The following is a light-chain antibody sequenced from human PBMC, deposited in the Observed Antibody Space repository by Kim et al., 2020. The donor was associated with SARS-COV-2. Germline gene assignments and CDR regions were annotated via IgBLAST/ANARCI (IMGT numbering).Light chain of an antibody. CDR2: VVS. CDR3: CSYAGSYTYV. Sequence: GQSVTISCTGTSSDVGGYNYVSWYQQHTGKAPKLMIYVVSKRPSGVPDRFSGSKSGNTASLTISGLQAEDEADYYCCSYAGSYTYVFGTGTKVTVL. CDR1: SSDVGGYNY. V-gene: IGLV2-11*01. J-gene: IGLJ1*01.